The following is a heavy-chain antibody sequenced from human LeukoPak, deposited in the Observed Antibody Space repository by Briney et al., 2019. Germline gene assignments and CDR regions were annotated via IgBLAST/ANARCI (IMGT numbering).Heavy chain of an antibody. CDR2: IYYSGRT. V-gene: IGHV4-39*01. CDR1: GGSISSSSYY. CDR3: ANQIYDILTGYSLHFDY. Sequence: SETLSLTCTVSGGSISSSSYYWGWIRQPPGKGLECIGSIYYSGRTYYNPSLKSRVTISVDTSKNQFSLKLSSVTAADTAVYYCANQIYDILTGYSLHFDYWGQGTLVTVSS. D-gene: IGHD3-9*01. J-gene: IGHJ4*02.